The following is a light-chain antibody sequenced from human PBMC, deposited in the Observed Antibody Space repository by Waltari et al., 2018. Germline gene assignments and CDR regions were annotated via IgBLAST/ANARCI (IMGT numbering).Light chain of an antibody. CDR2: INSDGSH. V-gene: IGLV4-69*01. CDR3: QTGGHGTWV. CDR1: CGHSTNT. Sequence: QLVLTQSPSASASLGASVNITCTLSCGHSTNTTAWLQQQPEKGPRYLMNINSDGSHNKGVGIPDRFSGSSSGAERYLTISSLQSEDEADYYCQTGGHGTWVFGGGTRLTVL. J-gene: IGLJ3*02.